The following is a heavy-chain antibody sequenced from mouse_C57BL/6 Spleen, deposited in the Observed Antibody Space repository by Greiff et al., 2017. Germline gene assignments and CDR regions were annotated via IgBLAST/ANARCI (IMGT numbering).Heavy chain of an antibody. CDR3: ARSYGSKVRYYCEY. J-gene: IGHJ2*01. CDR1: GYAFRSSW. CDR2: IYTGDGDT. D-gene: IGHD1-1*01. Sequence: VQLQQSGPELVKPGASVKISCKASGYAFRSSWMNWVKQRPGKGLEWIGRIYTGDGDTTYNGKFKGKATLTADKSTSTAYMQLSSLTSEDSAVSCWARSYGSKVRYYCEYWGRGTTLTVSS. V-gene: IGHV1-82*01.